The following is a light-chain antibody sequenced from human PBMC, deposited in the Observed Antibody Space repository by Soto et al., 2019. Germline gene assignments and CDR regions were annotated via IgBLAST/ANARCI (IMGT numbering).Light chain of an antibody. CDR3: QQYDTYPFT. J-gene: IGKJ3*01. CDR1: QSINNW. CDR2: KAS. V-gene: IGKV1-5*03. Sequence: DIQMTQSPSTLSASIGDRVTITCRASQSINNWLAWYQQKPGKAPKVLIYKASSLESGVPSRFSGSESGTEFTLAIHSLQPDDFATYYCQQYDTYPFTFGPGTKVDIK.